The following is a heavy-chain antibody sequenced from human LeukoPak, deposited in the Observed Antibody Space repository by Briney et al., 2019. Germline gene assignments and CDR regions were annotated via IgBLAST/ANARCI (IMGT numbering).Heavy chain of an antibody. D-gene: IGHD4-17*01. CDR3: AHALPNYGYASYYFDY. V-gene: IGHV2-5*02. Sequence: ESGPTLVKPTQTLTLTCTFSGFSLSTSGVGVGWIRQPPGKALEWLALIYWDDDKRYSPSLKSRLTITKDTSKNQVVLTMTNMDPVDTATDYCAHALPNYGYASYYFDYWGQGTLVTVSS. J-gene: IGHJ4*02. CDR1: GFSLSTSGVG. CDR2: IYWDDDK.